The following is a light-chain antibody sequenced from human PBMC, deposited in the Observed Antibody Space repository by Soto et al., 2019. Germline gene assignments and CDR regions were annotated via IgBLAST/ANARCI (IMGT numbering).Light chain of an antibody. V-gene: IGKV3-20*01. CDR3: QQYGSSLSIT. Sequence: EIVLTQSPGTLSLSPGERATLSCRASQSVSSSYLAWYQQKPGQAPRLLIYGASSRATGIXXRXXXSGXGXXXXXXXXXXXPEDFAVYYCQQYGSSLSITFGQGTRLEXK. CDR2: GAS. J-gene: IGKJ5*01. CDR1: QSVSSSY.